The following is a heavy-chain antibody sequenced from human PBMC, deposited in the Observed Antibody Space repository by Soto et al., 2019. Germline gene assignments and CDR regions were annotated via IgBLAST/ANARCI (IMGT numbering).Heavy chain of an antibody. V-gene: IGHV4-31*03. Sequence: QVQLQESGPGLVKPSQTLSLTCTVSGGSISSGVYYWNWLRQHPGKGLEWLGYISYSGSTYYNPSLKSRLTMSLDTSKNHFSLRLSSVTAADTAVYYCARGTYPRDSGWYHWGQGTLVTVSS. D-gene: IGHD6-19*01. CDR2: ISYSGST. CDR1: GGSISSGVYY. J-gene: IGHJ5*02. CDR3: ARGTYPRDSGWYH.